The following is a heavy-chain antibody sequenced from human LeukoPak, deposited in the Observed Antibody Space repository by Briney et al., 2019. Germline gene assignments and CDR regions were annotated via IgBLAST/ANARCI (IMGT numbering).Heavy chain of an antibody. Sequence: SETLSLTCTISGGSVSDYYWSWIRQPPGKGLEWIGEINHSGSTNYNPSLKSRVTISVDTSKNQFSLKLSSVTAADTAVYYCARGRGGYGNWGQGTLVTVSS. V-gene: IGHV4-34*01. CDR2: INHSGST. J-gene: IGHJ4*02. CDR1: GGSVSDYY. D-gene: IGHD5-18*01. CDR3: ARGRGGYGN.